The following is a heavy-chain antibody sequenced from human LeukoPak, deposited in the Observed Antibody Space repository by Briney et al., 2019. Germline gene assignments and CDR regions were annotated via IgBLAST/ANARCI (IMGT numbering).Heavy chain of an antibody. CDR2: ICYSGST. D-gene: IGHD3-10*01. CDR3: ARDGSYGSGDRFDP. Sequence: PSETLSLTCTVSGGSISSYYWSWIRQPPGKGLEWIGYICYSGSTNYNPSLKSRVTISVDTSKNQFSLKLSSVTAADTAVYYCARDGSYGSGDRFDPWGQGTLVTVSS. V-gene: IGHV4-59*01. CDR1: GGSISSYY. J-gene: IGHJ5*02.